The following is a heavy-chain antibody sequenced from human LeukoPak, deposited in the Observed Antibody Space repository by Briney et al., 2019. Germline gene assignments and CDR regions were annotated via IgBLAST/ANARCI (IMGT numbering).Heavy chain of an antibody. Sequence: SETLSLTCAVYGGSFSGYYWSWIRQPPGKGLEWIGEINHSGSTNYNPSLKSRVTISVDTSKNQFSLKLSSVTAADTAVYYSARAGGYCSGGGCYYWYFDYWGQGTLVTVSS. CDR3: ARAGGYCSGGGCYYWYFDY. V-gene: IGHV4-34*01. CDR1: GGSFSGYY. CDR2: INHSGST. J-gene: IGHJ4*02. D-gene: IGHD2-15*01.